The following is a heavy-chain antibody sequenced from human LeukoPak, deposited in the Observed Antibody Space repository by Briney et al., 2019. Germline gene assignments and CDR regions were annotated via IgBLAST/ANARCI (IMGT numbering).Heavy chain of an antibody. Sequence: GGSLRLSCAASGFTVSSNYMSWVRQAPGKGLEWVSVIYSGGSTYYADSVKGRFTISRDNSKNTLHLQMNSLRAEDTAVYYCARDSSGYYLYWGQGTLVTVSS. D-gene: IGHD3-22*01. CDR1: GFTVSSNY. CDR2: IYSGGST. CDR3: ARDSSGYYLY. V-gene: IGHV3-53*01. J-gene: IGHJ4*02.